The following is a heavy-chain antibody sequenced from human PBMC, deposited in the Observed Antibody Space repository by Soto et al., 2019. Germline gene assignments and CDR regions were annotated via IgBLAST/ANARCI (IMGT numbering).Heavy chain of an antibody. Sequence: ASVKVSCKASGYTFTSYYMHWVRQAPGQGLEWMGRINPSDGSTNYAQKFQGRVTITRDTSASTAYMELSSLRSEDTAVYYCARGGIVVVPAAMYDDWFDPWGQGTLVTVSS. CDR3: ARGGIVVVPAAMYDDWFDP. CDR2: INPSDGST. D-gene: IGHD2-2*01. J-gene: IGHJ5*02. CDR1: GYTFTSYY. V-gene: IGHV1-46*01.